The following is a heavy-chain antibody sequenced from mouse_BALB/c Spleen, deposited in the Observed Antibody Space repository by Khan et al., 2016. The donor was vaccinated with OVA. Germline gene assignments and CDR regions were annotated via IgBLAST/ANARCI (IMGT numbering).Heavy chain of an antibody. Sequence: QLEESGPGLVKPSQSLTLTCTVTGYSITSDYAWNWIRQFPGSKLEWMGYIHYSGSTSYNPTLKSSISITRETSKNQILLQLNSVTTDDTATYYCARRSVWGAGTTVTVSS. J-gene: IGHJ1*01. CDR3: ARRSV. CDR2: IHYSGST. CDR1: GYSITSDYA. V-gene: IGHV3-2*02.